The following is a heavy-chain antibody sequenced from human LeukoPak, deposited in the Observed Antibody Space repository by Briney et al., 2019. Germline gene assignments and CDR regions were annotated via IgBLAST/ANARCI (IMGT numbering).Heavy chain of an antibody. CDR3: ARVYYYNMDV. CDR1: GFTFSDYY. V-gene: IGHV3-11*01. Sequence: PGGSLRLSCAASGFTFSDYYMTWIRQAPGKGLEWVSYISSVGTTIYYADSVKGRFTISRDNAKNSLYLQMNSLRAEDTAVYYCARVYYYNMDVWGQGTTVAVSS. J-gene: IGHJ6*02. CDR2: ISSVGTTI.